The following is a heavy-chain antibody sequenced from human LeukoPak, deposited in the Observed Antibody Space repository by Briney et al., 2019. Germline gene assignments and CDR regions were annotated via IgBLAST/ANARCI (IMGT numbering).Heavy chain of an antibody. Sequence: PSGTLSLTCTVSGDSMISNSFSWGWIRQSPGKGLEWIGNISYTGNTYSNPSLKSRVTMSADTSKNQFSLKLSFVTAADTALYYCVRVDGSGYSPYWGQGALVTVSS. CDR2: ISYTGNT. V-gene: IGHV4-39*01. CDR1: GDSMISNSFS. D-gene: IGHD5-18*01. CDR3: VRVDGSGYSPY. J-gene: IGHJ4*02.